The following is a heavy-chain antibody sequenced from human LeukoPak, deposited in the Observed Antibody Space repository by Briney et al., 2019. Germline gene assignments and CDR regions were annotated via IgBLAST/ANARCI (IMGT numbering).Heavy chain of an antibody. J-gene: IGHJ5*01. CDR1: SGSINSGDFY. CDR2: IYYSGTT. D-gene: IGHD5-24*01. V-gene: IGHV4-30-4*01. Sequence: SQTLSLTCSVSSGSINSGDFYWSWIRQPPGKGPEWIGFIYYSGTTYYNPSLGSRLTISVDTSKNQFFLKLRSVTAADTAVYYCARVGRKDGIHPPNWFDSWGRGTLVTVSS. CDR3: ARVGRKDGIHPPNWFDS.